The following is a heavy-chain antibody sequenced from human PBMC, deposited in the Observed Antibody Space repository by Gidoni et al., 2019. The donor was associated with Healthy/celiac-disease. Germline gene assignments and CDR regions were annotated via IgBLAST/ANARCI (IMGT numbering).Heavy chain of an antibody. CDR1: GSTFSSYS. D-gene: IGHD3-10*01. CDR2: ISSSSSTI. V-gene: IGHV3-48*02. CDR3: ARDHYYGSGSYFGYYYYGMDV. J-gene: IGHJ6*02. Sequence: EVQLVESGGGLVQPGGSLRLSCAASGSTFSSYSMIWVRQAPGKGLEWVSYISSSSSTIYYADSVKGRFTISRDNAKNSLYLQMNSLRDEDTAVYYCARDHYYGSGSYFGYYYYGMDVWGQGTTVTVSS.